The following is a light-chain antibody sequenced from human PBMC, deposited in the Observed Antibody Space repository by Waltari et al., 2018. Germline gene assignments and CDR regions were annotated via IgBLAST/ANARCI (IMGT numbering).Light chain of an antibody. Sequence: IVLTQSPASLALSLGDRSTISCRSSQSVLSSTNSNNYLAWYQQRPGQPPKLLFDWASTRVSGVPDRFDGSGSGTDFTLTISSLQAEDLAVYYCQQYYTTPCTFGQGTRLEIK. CDR1: QSVLSSTNSNNY. V-gene: IGKV4-1*01. CDR3: QQYYTTPCT. CDR2: WAS. J-gene: IGKJ2*02.